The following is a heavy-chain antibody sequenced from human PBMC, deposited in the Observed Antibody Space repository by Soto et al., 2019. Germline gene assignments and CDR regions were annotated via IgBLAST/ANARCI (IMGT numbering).Heavy chain of an antibody. D-gene: IGHD6-6*01. CDR3: ATTSTIAARPDY. Sequence: GGSLRLSCAASGFIFSSYEMNWVRQAPGKGLEWVSYISSGGSTIYYADSVKGRFTISRDNAKNSLYLQMNSLRVEDTAVYYCATTSTIAARPDYWGQGTRVTVSS. J-gene: IGHJ4*02. CDR1: GFIFSSYE. CDR2: ISSGGSTI. V-gene: IGHV3-48*03.